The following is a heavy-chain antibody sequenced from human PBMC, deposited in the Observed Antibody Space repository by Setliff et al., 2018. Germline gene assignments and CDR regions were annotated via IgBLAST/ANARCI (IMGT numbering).Heavy chain of an antibody. V-gene: IGHV4-59*01. CDR3: ATRKSSGRLYYMDV. J-gene: IGHJ6*03. D-gene: IGHD1-26*01. CDR2: INYSGST. Sequence: SETLSLTCNVSGDSISAASIMTWIRQPPGKGLEYIGYINYSGSTNYNPSLKSRVTISGDTSKNQVSLRLSSVTAADTAVYYCATRKSSGRLYYMDVWGKGTTVTVSS. CDR1: GDSISAAS.